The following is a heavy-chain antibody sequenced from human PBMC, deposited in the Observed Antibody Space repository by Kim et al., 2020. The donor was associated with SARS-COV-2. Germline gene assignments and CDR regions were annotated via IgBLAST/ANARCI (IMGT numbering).Heavy chain of an antibody. CDR3: AKGHYDILTGSGTIVYFDY. V-gene: IGHV3-9*01. CDR1: GFTFDDYA. Sequence: GGSLRLSCAASGFTFDDYAMHWVRQAPGKGLEWVSGISWNSGSIGYADSVKGRFTISRDNAKNSLYLQMNSLRAEDTALYYCAKGHYDILTGSGTIVYFDYWGQGTLVTVSS. D-gene: IGHD3-9*01. J-gene: IGHJ4*02. CDR2: ISWNSGSI.